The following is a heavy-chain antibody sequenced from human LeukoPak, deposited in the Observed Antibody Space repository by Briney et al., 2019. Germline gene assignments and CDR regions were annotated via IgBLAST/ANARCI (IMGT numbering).Heavy chain of an antibody. J-gene: IGHJ6*03. V-gene: IGHV1-8*01. D-gene: IGHD6-13*01. CDR2: MNPNSGNT. CDR3: ARGGIAAAGGYMDV. CDR1: GYTFTSYD. Sequence: ASVKVSCKASGYTFTSYDISWVRQATGQGLEWMGWMNPNSGNTGYAQKFQGRVTMTRNTSISTAYMELSSLRSEDTAVYYCARGGIAAAGGYMDVWGKGTTVTVSS.